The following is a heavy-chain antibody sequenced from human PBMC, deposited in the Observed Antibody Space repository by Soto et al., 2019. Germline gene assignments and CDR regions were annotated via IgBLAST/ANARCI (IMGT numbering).Heavy chain of an antibody. CDR1: GFTFSSYA. V-gene: IGHV3-30-3*01. Sequence: QVQLVESGGGVVQPGRSLRLSCAASGFTFSSYAMHWVRQAPGKGLEWVAVISYDGSNKYYADSVKGRFTISRDNSKNPLYLKMNSLRAEDTAVYYCARGGPDPPLTETRSWYFDLWGRGPLVTAS. CDR2: ISYDGSNK. D-gene: IGHD2-8*01. CDR3: ARGGPDPPLTETRSWYFDL. J-gene: IGHJ2*01.